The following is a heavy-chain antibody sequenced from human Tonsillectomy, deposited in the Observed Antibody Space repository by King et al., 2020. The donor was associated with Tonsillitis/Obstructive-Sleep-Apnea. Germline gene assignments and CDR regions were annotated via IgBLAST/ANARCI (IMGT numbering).Heavy chain of an antibody. D-gene: IGHD6-19*01. CDR3: ARQGAAAGTIAVAVAGWFDP. CDR2: IYYSGST. CDR1: GGSISSSSYY. J-gene: IGHJ5*02. V-gene: IGHV4-39*01. Sequence: MQLQESGPGLVKPSETLSLTCTVSGGSISSSSYYWGWIRQPPGKGLEWIGGIYYSGSTYYNPSLKSRVTISVDTSKNQFSLTLSSVTAADTAVYYFARQGAAAGTIAVAVAGWFDPWGQGTLVTVSS.